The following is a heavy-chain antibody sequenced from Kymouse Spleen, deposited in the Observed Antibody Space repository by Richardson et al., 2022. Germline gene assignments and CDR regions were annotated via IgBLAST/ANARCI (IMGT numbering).Heavy chain of an antibody. CDR2: ISSSSSYI. Sequence: EVQLVESGGGLVKPGGSLRLSCAASGFTFSSYSMNWVRQAPGKGLEWVSSISSSSSYIYYADSVKGRFTISRDNAKNSLYLQMNSLRAEDTAVYYCARDQTYYDILTGYYNWFDPWGQGTLVTVSS. V-gene: IGHV3-21*03. J-gene: IGHJ5*02. D-gene: IGHD3-9*01. CDR3: ARDQTYYDILTGYYNWFDP. CDR1: GFTFSSYS.